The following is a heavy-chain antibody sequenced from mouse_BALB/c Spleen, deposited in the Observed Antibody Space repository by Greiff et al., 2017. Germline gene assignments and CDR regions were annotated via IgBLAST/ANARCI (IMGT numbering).Heavy chain of an antibody. CDR1: GFAFSSYD. V-gene: IGHV5-12-1*01. Sequence: EVQLVESGGGLVKPGGSLKLSCAASGFAFSSYDMYWVRQPPEKRLEWVAYISSGGGSTYYPDTVKGRFTISRDKAKNTLYLQMNSVKTEDTAMYYCARHPTETDDMDYWGQGTTVTVSS. CDR2: ISSGGGST. D-gene: IGHD4-1*02. J-gene: IGHJ4*01. CDR3: ARHPTETDDMDY.